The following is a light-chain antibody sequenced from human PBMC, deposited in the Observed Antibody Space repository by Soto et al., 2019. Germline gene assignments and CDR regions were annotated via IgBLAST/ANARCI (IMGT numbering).Light chain of an antibody. J-gene: IGLJ1*01. V-gene: IGLV2-11*01. CDR3: CSHAGSYTYV. Sequence: QSALTQPRSVSGSPGQSVTISCTGTSSDVGGYNYVSWYQQHPGKAPKVIIYDVSKRPSRVSHRFSASKSGNTASLTISGLQAEDEADYYCCSHAGSYTYVFGTGTKLTVL. CDR2: DVS. CDR1: SSDVGGYNY.